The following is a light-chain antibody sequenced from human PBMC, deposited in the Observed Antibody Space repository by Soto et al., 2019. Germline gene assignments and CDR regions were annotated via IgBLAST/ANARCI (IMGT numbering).Light chain of an antibody. CDR1: QSVFYNSDNKNY. J-gene: IGKJ4*02. CDR3: QQGDTTLR. CDR2: WAS. V-gene: IGKV4-1*01. Sequence: DIVMTQSPDSLAVSLGERATINCKSSQSVFYNSDNKNYLAWYQQKAGQPPKLLIYWASTRDSGVPDRFSGSESGSEFALTITDQQAEDVAVYYCQQGDTTLRCGGGTKVEIK.